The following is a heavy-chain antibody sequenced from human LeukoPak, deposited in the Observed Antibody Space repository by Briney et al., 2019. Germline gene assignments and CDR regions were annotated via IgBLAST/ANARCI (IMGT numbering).Heavy chain of an antibody. CDR3: ARIRPTYGDFDY. Sequence: EASVKVSCKASGYTFTSHYMHWVRQAPEKGLEWMGIINPTGGSTSYAQKFQGRVTMTRDTCTSTDYMELSSLTYDDTAVYYCARIRPTYGDFDYWGQGTLVTVSP. J-gene: IGHJ4*02. D-gene: IGHD4-17*01. V-gene: IGHV1-46*01. CDR1: GYTFTSHY. CDR2: INPTGGST.